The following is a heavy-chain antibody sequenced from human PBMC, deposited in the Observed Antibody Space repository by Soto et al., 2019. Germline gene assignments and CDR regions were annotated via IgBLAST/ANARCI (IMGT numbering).Heavy chain of an antibody. V-gene: IGHV4-34*01. CDR2: INHTGST. J-gene: IGHJ5*02. CDR1: GGSFRDYS. D-gene: IGHD2-21*02. CDR3: ARRRVMTLWFDP. Sequence: SETLSLTCAVYGGSFRDYSWTWIRQPPGKGLEWIGEINHTGSTNYNPSLKSRVTISVDTSKNQFSLKVSSVTAADTAVYYCARRRVMTLWFDPWGQGTLVTVSP.